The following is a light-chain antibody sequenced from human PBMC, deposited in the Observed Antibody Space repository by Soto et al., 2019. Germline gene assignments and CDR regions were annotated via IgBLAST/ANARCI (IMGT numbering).Light chain of an antibody. CDR2: EVI. J-gene: IGLJ3*02. V-gene: IGLV2-14*01. CDR1: SSDVGGYNY. CDR3: SSYTSSSTRV. Sequence: QSALTQPASVSGSPGQSITISCTGTSSDVGGYNYVSWYQQHPGKAPKLMIYEVIHRPSGVSSRFSGSKSGNTASLTISGLQAEDEADYYCSSYTSSSTRVFGGGTKLTVL.